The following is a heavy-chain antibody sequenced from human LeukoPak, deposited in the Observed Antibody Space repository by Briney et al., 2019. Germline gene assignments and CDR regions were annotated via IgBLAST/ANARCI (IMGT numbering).Heavy chain of an antibody. V-gene: IGHV4-34*01. CDR3: ARQGYSYSLAYYFDY. CDR1: GGSLSGYY. J-gene: IGHJ4*02. CDR2: INHSGST. D-gene: IGHD5-18*01. Sequence: KSSETLSLTCAVYGGSLSGYYWSWIRQPPGKGLEWIGEINHSGSTNYNPSLKSRVTISVDTSKNQFSLKLSSVTAADTAVYYCARQGYSYSLAYYFDYWGQGTLVTVSS.